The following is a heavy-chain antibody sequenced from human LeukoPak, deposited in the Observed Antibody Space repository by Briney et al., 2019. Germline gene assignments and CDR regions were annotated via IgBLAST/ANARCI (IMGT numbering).Heavy chain of an antibody. CDR1: GDSISISPYY. CDR2: IFYSGST. J-gene: IGHJ6*03. CDR3: ARHGRGSPRDYYYYFMDV. Sequence: SETLSLTCTVSGDSISISPYYWGWIRQPPGKGLEWIATIFYSGSTYYNPSLNSRVTISVDTSKNQFSLKLSSVTAADTAVYYCARHGRGSPRDYYYYFMDVWGKGTTVTVSS. V-gene: IGHV4-39*01.